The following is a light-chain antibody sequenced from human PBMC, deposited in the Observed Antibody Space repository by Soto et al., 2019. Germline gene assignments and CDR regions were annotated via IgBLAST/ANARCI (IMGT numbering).Light chain of an antibody. Sequence: EIVFAQSPGTLSLSPWERAALSCRASQSVSNSYLAWYQQKPGQAPRLLMYGASNRATGIPDRFSGSGSETDFTLTISRLEPEDFAVYYCQQYGTTRITFGQGTRLEIK. V-gene: IGKV3-20*01. CDR2: GAS. J-gene: IGKJ5*01. CDR3: QQYGTTRIT. CDR1: QSVSNSY.